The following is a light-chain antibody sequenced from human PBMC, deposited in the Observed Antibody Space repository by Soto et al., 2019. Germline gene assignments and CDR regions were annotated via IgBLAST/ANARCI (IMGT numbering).Light chain of an antibody. CDR2: SNN. CDR3: AAWDDSLNGGGVV. CDR1: SSNIGSNT. J-gene: IGLJ2*01. V-gene: IGLV1-44*01. Sequence: QSVLTQPPSASGTPRQRVTISCSGSSSNIGSNTVNWYQQLPGTAPKLLIYSNNQRPSGVPDRFSGSKSGTSASLAISGLQSEDEADYYCAAWDDSLNGGGVVFGGGTQLTVL.